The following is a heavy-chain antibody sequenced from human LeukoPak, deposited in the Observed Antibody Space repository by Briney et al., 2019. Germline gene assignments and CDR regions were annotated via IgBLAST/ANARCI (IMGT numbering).Heavy chain of an antibody. CDR2: ISGSGGST. D-gene: IGHD1-26*01. J-gene: IGHJ4*02. CDR3: AKVASNWELLWFGDY. CDR1: GFTFSSYA. Sequence: GGSLILSFAASGFTFSSYAMSWVRQAPGKGLEWVSAISGSGGSTYYADSVKGRFTISRDNSKNTLYLQMNSLRAEDTAVYYCAKVASNWELLWFGDYWGQGTLVTVSS. V-gene: IGHV3-23*01.